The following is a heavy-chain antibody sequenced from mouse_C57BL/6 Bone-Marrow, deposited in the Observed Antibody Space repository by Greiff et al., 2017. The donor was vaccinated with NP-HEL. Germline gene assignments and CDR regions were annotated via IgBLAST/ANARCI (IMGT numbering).Heavy chain of an antibody. Sequence: DVHLVESGGDLVKPGGSLKLSCAASGFTFSSYGMSWVRQTPDKRLEWVATISSGGSYTYYPDSVKGRFTISRDNAKNTLYLQMSSLKSEDTAMYYCARLGGYAWFAYWGQGTLVTVSA. J-gene: IGHJ3*01. V-gene: IGHV5-6*01. D-gene: IGHD1-1*02. CDR3: ARLGGYAWFAY. CDR1: GFTFSSYG. CDR2: ISSGGSYT.